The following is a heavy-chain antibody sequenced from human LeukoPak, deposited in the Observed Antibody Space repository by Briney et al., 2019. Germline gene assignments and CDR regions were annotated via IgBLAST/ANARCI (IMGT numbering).Heavy chain of an antibody. CDR3: ARYEQQASNFDY. D-gene: IGHD6-13*01. CDR2: ISSSGSTI. J-gene: IGHJ4*02. V-gene: IGHV3-21*04. Sequence: GGSPRLSCAASGFTFSSYYMNWVRQAPGKGLEWGSSISSSGSTIYYADSAKGRFTISRDNAKNSLYLQMNSLRAEDTAVYYCARYEQQASNFDYWGQGTLVTVSS. CDR1: GFTFSSYY.